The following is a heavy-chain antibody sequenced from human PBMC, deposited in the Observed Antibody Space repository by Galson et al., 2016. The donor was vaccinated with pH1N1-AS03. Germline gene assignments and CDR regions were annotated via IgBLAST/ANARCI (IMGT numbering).Heavy chain of an antibody. CDR1: GFTFGDYP. J-gene: IGHJ3*02. CDR3: ARARTSPGSLAGVGFDI. Sequence: SLRLSCAASGFTFGDYPLTWFRQAPGKGLEWVGFIRSKTYGGTTEYAASVKGRFTISRDDSKSIAYLQMNSLKTEDTAVYYCARARTSPGSLAGVGFDIWGQGTMLTVSS. V-gene: IGHV3-49*03. CDR2: IRSKTYGGTT.